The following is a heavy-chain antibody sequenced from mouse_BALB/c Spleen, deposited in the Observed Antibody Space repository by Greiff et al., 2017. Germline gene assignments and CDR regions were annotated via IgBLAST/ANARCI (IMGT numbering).Heavy chain of an antibody. CDR1: GFTFSSYA. J-gene: IGHJ3*01. Sequence: EVKLMESGGGLVKPGGSLKLSCAASGFTFSSYAMSWVRQSPEKRLEWVAEISSGGSYTYYPDTVTGRFTISRDNAKNTLYLEMSSLRSEDTAMYYCAREQYGNHEGAWFAYWGQGTLVTVSA. CDR2: ISSGGSYT. V-gene: IGHV5-9-4*01. D-gene: IGHD2-10*02. CDR3: AREQYGNHEGAWFAY.